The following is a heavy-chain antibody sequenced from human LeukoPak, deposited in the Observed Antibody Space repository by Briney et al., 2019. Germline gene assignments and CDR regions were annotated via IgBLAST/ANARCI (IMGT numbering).Heavy chain of an antibody. CDR1: GFTFSSYS. CDR3: ARSGYNWNDVIFFDY. CDR2: ISSSSSYI. Sequence: GGSLRLSCAASGFTFSSYSMNWVRPAPGKGLEWVSSISSSSSYIYYADSVKGRFTISRDNAKNSLYLQMNSLRAEDTAVYYCARSGYNWNDVIFFDYWGQGILVTVSS. J-gene: IGHJ4*02. V-gene: IGHV3-21*01. D-gene: IGHD1-1*01.